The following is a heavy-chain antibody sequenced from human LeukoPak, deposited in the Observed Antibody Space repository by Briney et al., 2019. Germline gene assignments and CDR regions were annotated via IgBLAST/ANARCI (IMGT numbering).Heavy chain of an antibody. CDR3: AAVSGHYTLLDA. CDR2: VDPDDGQR. D-gene: IGHD4-11*01. V-gene: IGHV1-24*01. CDR1: GYTLNDIS. Sequence: ASVKVSCKISGYTLNDISVHWVRQPPGKGLEWMGGVDPDDGQRVYAQRFQGRVTMTEDTSTNTAYIELSRLRSEDTAVYFCAAVSGHYTLLDAWGQGALVTVS. J-gene: IGHJ5*02.